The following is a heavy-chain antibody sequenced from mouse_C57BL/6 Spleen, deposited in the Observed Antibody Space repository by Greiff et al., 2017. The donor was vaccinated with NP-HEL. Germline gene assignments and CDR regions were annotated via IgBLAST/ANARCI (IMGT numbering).Heavy chain of an antibody. D-gene: IGHD1-1*01. J-gene: IGHJ4*01. CDR3: ARGGPFYGGYYYAMDY. CDR1: GYTFTSYW. Sequence: VQLQQPGTELVKPGASVKLSCKASGYTFTSYWMHWVKQRPGQGLEWIGNINPSNGGTNYNEKFKSKATLTVDKSSSTAYMQLSSLTSEDSAVYYCARGGPFYGGYYYAMDYWGQGTSVTVSS. CDR2: INPSNGGT. V-gene: IGHV1-53*01.